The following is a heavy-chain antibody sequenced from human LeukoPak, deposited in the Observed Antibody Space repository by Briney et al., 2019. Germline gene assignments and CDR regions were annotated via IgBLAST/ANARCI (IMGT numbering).Heavy chain of an antibody. J-gene: IGHJ4*02. CDR3: ARDRGGNFIVGATPPMYY. D-gene: IGHD1-26*01. V-gene: IGHV1-8*01. CDR1: GYTFTSYD. CDR2: MNPNSGNT. Sequence: ASVKVSCKASGYTFTSYDINWVRQASGQGLEWMGWMNPNSGNTGYAQKFQGRVTITWNTSISTAYMELSSLRSEDTAVYYCARDRGGNFIVGATPPMYYWGQGTLVTVSS.